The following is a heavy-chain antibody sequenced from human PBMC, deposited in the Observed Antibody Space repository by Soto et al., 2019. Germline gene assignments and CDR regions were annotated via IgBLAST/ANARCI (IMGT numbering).Heavy chain of an antibody. D-gene: IGHD4-4*01. CDR1: GGSISSYY. CDR2: IYYSGST. CDR3: ARDSDSNYEGIDP. V-gene: IGHV4-59*01. Sequence: QVQLQESGPGLVKPSETLSLTCTVSGGSISSYYWSWIRQPPGKGLEWIGYIYYSGSTNYNPSLKSRVTISLDTSKDQFSLTVSSVTAADTSVYYCARDSDSNYEGIDPWGQGTLVTVSS. J-gene: IGHJ5*02.